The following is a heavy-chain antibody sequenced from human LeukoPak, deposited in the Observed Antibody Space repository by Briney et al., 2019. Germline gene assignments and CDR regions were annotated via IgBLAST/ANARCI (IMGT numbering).Heavy chain of an antibody. CDR3: ARAGNVEMATGDAFDI. Sequence: ASVKVSCKASGYTFTGYYMHWVRQAPGQGLEWMGWINPNSGGTNYAQKFQGRVTMTRDTSISTAYMELSRLRSDDTAVYYCARAGNVEMATGDAFDIWGQGTMVTVSS. J-gene: IGHJ3*02. CDR2: INPNSGGT. D-gene: IGHD5-24*01. V-gene: IGHV1-2*02. CDR1: GYTFTGYY.